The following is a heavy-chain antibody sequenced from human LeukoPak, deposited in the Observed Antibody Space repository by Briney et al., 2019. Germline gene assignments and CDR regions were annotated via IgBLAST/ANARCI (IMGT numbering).Heavy chain of an antibody. CDR1: GFTFSTYR. D-gene: IGHD3-22*01. CDR3: ARGRTSYYDSHDAFDV. CDR2: ISRSRNYI. J-gene: IGHJ3*01. V-gene: IGHV3-21*01. Sequence: PGGSLRLSCAAAGFTFSTYRIDWVRQAPGEGLEWVSSISRSRNYIYYADSVKGRFTVSRDNAKNSVYLQMNSLRAEDTAMYYCARGRTSYYDSHDAFDVWGQGTLVTVSS.